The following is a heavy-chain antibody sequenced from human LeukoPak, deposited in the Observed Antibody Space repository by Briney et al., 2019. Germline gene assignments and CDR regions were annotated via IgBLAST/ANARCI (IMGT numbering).Heavy chain of an antibody. Sequence: GASVTVSCKASGYTFTSYYLYWVRQAPAQGLEWMGVINPSGGSTTSAQKFQGRVTMTRDTSTSTVYMELRSLRSEDTAVYYCARGPGPADDGGGYCFDYWGQGTLVTVS. D-gene: IGHD3-22*01. V-gene: IGHV1-46*01. J-gene: IGHJ4*02. CDR2: INPSGGST. CDR1: GYTFTSYY. CDR3: ARGPGPADDGGGYCFDY.